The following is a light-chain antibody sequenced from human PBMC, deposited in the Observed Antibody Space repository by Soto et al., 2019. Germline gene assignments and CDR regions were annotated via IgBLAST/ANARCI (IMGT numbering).Light chain of an antibody. J-gene: IGKJ1*01. CDR2: AAS. CDR3: QQSYTFPWT. V-gene: IGKV1D-12*01. CDR1: QGINTW. Sequence: DLQVTQSPSSVSASVGDRVTITCRASQGINTWLTWYQQKPGKAPKLLISAASNLQSGVPSRFSGSGSGTDFTLTISSLQPEDFATYYCQQSYTFPWTFGQGTKVEMK.